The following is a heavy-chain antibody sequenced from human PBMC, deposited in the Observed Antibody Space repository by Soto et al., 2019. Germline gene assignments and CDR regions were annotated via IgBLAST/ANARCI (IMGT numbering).Heavy chain of an antibody. Sequence: EVQLVESGGVVVQPGGSLRLSCAASGFTFDDYTMHWVRQAPGKGLEWVSLISWDGGSTYYADSVKGRFTISRDNSKNSLYLQMNRLRTEDTTLYYCAKVIGPGISPPVYWGQGTLVTVSS. J-gene: IGHJ4*02. D-gene: IGHD3-10*01. V-gene: IGHV3-43*01. CDR1: GFTFDDYT. CDR3: AKVIGPGISPPVY. CDR2: ISWDGGST.